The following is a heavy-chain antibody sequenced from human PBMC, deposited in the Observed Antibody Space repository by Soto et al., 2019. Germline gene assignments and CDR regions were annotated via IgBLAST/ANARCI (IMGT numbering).Heavy chain of an antibody. J-gene: IGHJ5*02. Sequence: SETLSLTCTVSGGSISSYYWSWIRQPPGKGLEWIGYIYYSGSTNYNPSLKSRVTISVDTSKNQFSLKLSSVTAADTAVYYCARRVVVPAANWFDPWGQGTLVTV. CDR1: GGSISSYY. D-gene: IGHD2-2*01. CDR2: IYYSGST. CDR3: ARRVVVPAANWFDP. V-gene: IGHV4-59*08.